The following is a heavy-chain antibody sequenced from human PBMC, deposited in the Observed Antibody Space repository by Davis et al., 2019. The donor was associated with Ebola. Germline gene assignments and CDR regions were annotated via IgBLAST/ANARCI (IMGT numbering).Heavy chain of an antibody. CDR1: GDSVSTAG. V-gene: IGHV6-1*01. D-gene: IGHD5-12*01. J-gene: IGHJ6*04. Sequence: PSETLSLTCAISGDSVSTAGWNWIRQSPSRGLEWLGRTYYKSKWYNDYAVSVKSRITINPDTSTNQLSLQLNSVTPEDTAVYYCARGWLRSGLDVWGKGAAVTVSS. CDR2: TYYKSKWYN. CDR3: ARGWLRSGLDV.